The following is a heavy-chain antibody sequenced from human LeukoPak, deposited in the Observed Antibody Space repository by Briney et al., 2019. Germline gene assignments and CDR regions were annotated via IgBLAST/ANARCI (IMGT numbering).Heavy chain of an antibody. CDR3: ARSEKELLAPTESDAFDI. Sequence: TGGSLRLSCAASGFTFSSYAMHWVRQAPGKGLEWVAVISYDGSNKYYADSVKGRFTISRDNSKNTLYLQMNSLRAEDTAVYYCARSEKELLAPTESDAFDIWGQGTMVTVSS. D-gene: IGHD1-26*01. V-gene: IGHV3-30*04. J-gene: IGHJ3*02. CDR2: ISYDGSNK. CDR1: GFTFSSYA.